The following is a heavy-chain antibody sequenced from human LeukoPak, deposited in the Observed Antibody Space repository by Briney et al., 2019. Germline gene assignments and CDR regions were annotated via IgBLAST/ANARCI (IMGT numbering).Heavy chain of an antibody. J-gene: IGHJ4*02. CDR1: GFTFSSYE. CDR3: ARDSSIVGVTGAGFDS. V-gene: IGHV3-48*03. D-gene: IGHD1-26*01. Sequence: PGGSLRLSCAASGFTFSSYEMNWVRQTPGKGLEWTSYISDSGETTYYADSVKGRFTISRDNAKNSLFLQMDSLRVEDTAIYYCARDSSIVGVTGAGFDSWVQGTLVTVSS. CDR2: ISDSGETT.